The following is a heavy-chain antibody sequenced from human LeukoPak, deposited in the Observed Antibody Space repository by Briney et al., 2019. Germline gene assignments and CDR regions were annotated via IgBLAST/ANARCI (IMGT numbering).Heavy chain of an antibody. V-gene: IGHV3-74*01. D-gene: IGHD3-10*01. CDR3: ARGSPSPRGDY. J-gene: IGHJ4*02. CDR1: GFTFSSYW. Sequence: GGSLRLSCAASGFTFSSYWMHWVRHAPGKGLVWVSRINSDGSSTSYADSVKGRFTISRDNAKNTLYLQMNSLRAEDTAVYYCARGSPSPRGDYWGQGTLVTVSS. CDR2: INSDGSST.